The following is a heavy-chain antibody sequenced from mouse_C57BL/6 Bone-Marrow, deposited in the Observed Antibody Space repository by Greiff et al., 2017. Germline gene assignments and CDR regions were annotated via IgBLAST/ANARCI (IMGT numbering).Heavy chain of an antibody. V-gene: IGHV2-2*01. J-gene: IGHJ4*01. CDR1: GFSLTSYG. CDR2: IWRGGST. Sequence: VQLQQSGPGLVQPSQSLSIPCTVSGFSLTSYGVHWVRQSPGKGLEWLGVIWRGGSTDYNAAFISRLSISKDNSKSQVFFQMNSLQADDTAIYYCARRSSAMDYWGQGTSVTVSS. CDR3: ARRSSAMDY.